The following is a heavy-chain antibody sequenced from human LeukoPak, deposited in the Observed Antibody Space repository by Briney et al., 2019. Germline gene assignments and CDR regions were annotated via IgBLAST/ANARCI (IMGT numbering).Heavy chain of an antibody. J-gene: IGHJ4*02. CDR1: GFTFSSYW. V-gene: IGHV3-7*01. CDR2: IKQDGSEK. D-gene: IGHD2-2*02. CDR3: ARVVSQYCSSTSCYIPHY. Sequence: PGGSLRLSCAASGFTFSSYWMSWVRQAPGKGLEWVANIKQDGSEKYYVDSVKGRFTISRDNAKNSLYLQMNSLRAEDTAVYYCARVVSQYCSSTSCYIPHYWGQGTLVTVSS.